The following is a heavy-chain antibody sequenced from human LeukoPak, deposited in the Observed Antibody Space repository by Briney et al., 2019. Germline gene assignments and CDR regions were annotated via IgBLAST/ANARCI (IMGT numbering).Heavy chain of an antibody. CDR3: ARVGGLDDYGDYGGDYFDY. CDR2: IWYDGSNK. D-gene: IGHD4-17*01. Sequence: PGGSLRLSCAASGFTFSSYGMHWVRQAPGKGLEWVAVIWYDGSNKYYADSVKGRFTISRDNSKNTLYLQMNSLRAEDTAVYYCARVGGLDDYGDYGGDYFDYWGQGTLVTVSS. J-gene: IGHJ4*02. V-gene: IGHV3-33*01. CDR1: GFTFSSYG.